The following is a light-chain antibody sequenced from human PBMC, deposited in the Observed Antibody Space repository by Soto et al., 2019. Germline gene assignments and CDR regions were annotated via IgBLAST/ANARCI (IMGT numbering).Light chain of an antibody. CDR3: QQYNSWLWT. J-gene: IGKJ1*01. Sequence: EIVMTQSPATLSVSPGEGATLSCRASQSVSSKLAWYQQKPGQAPRLLIYGASTKATCIPTRFSGSGSGTEFTLIISSLQSEDSAVYYCQQYNSWLWTFGQGTKVEIK. V-gene: IGKV3-15*01. CDR2: GAS. CDR1: QSVSSK.